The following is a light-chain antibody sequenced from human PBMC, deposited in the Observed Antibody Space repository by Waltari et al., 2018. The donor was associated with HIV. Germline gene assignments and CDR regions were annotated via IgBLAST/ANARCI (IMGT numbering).Light chain of an antibody. CDR1: QSVLYSSNNKNY. V-gene: IGKV4-1*01. Sequence: DIVMTQSPDSLAVSLGERATINCKSSQSVLYSSNNKNYLAGYQQKPGQPPKLLIYWASTRESGVPDRFSGSGSGTDFTLTISSLQAEDGAVYYCQQYYSTPLTFGQGTRLEIK. CDR3: QQYYSTPLT. CDR2: WAS. J-gene: IGKJ5*01.